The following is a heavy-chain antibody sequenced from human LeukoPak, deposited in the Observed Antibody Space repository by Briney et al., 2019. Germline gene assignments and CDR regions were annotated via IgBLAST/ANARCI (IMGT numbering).Heavy chain of an antibody. D-gene: IGHD4-23*01. CDR1: GFTFSSYW. J-gene: IGHJ4*02. CDR2: IKQDGSEK. Sequence: GGSLRLSCAASGFTFSSYWMNWVRQAPGKGLEWVANIKQDGSEKYYADSVKGRFTISRDNAKNSLYLQMNSLRAEDTAVYYCAREYYGGNSAWIDYWGQGTLVTVSS. CDR3: AREYYGGNSAWIDY. V-gene: IGHV3-7*01.